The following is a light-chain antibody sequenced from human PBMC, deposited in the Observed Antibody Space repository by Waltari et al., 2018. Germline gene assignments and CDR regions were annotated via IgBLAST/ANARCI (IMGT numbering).Light chain of an antibody. J-gene: IGLJ3*02. Sequence: QSVLTQPPSTSGTPGQRVTISCSGSTSNIGTNTVTWYQLLPGTAPKTVIFANYPRPAGVPDRFSASKSGTSASLVISGLQSEDEAHYFCATWDDSLSGRVFGGGTKVTVL. V-gene: IGLV1-44*01. CDR2: ANY. CDR1: TSNIGTNT. CDR3: ATWDDSLSGRV.